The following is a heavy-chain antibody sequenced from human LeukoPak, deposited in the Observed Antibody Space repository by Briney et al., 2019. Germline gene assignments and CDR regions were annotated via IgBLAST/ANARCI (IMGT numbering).Heavy chain of an antibody. CDR2: IIPILGIA. D-gene: IGHD3-22*01. Sequence: GASVKVSCKASGGTFSSYAISWVRQAPGQGLEWMGRIIPILGIANYAQKFRGRVTITADKSTSTAYMELSSLRSEDTAVYYCAREYYYDSSGYYGDAFDIWGQGTMVTVSS. V-gene: IGHV1-69*04. CDR3: AREYYYDSSGYYGDAFDI. J-gene: IGHJ3*02. CDR1: GGTFSSYA.